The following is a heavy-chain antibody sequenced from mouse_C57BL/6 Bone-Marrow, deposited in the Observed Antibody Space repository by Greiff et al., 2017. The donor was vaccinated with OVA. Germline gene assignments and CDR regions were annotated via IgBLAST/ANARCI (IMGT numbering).Heavy chain of an antibody. CDR2: ISSGSSTI. CDR3: ARINYWYFDV. J-gene: IGHJ1*03. V-gene: IGHV5-17*01. CDR1: GFTFSDYG. Sequence: EVMLVESGGGLVKPGGSLKLSCAASGFTFSDYGMHWVRQAPEKGLEWVAYISSGSSTIYYADTVKGRFTISRDNAKNTLFLQMTSLRSEDTAMYYCARINYWYFDVWGTGTKVTVSS.